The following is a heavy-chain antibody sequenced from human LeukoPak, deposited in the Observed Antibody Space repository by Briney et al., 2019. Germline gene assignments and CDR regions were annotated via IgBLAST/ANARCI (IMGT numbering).Heavy chain of an antibody. V-gene: IGHV3-74*01. D-gene: IGHD3-10*01. Sequence: PGGSLRLSWAASGFTFSSYWMHWVRHAPGKGLVWVSRINSDGSSTSYADSVKGRFTISRDNAKNTLYLQMNSLRAEDTAVYYCARGNRGYYGSGSYYSDFWGQGTLVTVSS. J-gene: IGHJ4*02. CDR3: ARGNRGYYGSGSYYSDF. CDR2: INSDGSST. CDR1: GFTFSSYW.